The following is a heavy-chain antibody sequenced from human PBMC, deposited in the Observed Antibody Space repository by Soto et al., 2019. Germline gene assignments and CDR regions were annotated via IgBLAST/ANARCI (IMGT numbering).Heavy chain of an antibody. J-gene: IGHJ4*02. CDR3: AREDLDGYNSRHFDY. D-gene: IGHD5-12*01. Sequence: PSETLSLTCAVYGGSFSGYYWSWIRQPPGKGLEWIGEINHSGSTNYNPSLKSRVTISVDTSKNQFSLKLSSVTAADTAVYYCAREDLDGYNSRHFDYWGQGTLVTVSS. V-gene: IGHV4-34*01. CDR1: GGSFSGYY. CDR2: INHSGST.